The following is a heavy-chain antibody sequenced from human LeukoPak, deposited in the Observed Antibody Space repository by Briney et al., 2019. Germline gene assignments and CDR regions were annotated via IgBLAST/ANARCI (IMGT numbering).Heavy chain of an antibody. V-gene: IGHV5-51*01. CDR1: GYSFNNYW. CDR2: IYPGDSDT. CDR3: ARRGYRSGANAFDI. Sequence: GESLKISCKGSGYSFNNYWIAWVRQMPGKGLEWMGIIYPGDSDTRYSPSFQGQVTISADKSISTAYLQWSSLKASDTAMYYCARRGYRSGANAFDIWGQGTMVTVSS. D-gene: IGHD6-19*01. J-gene: IGHJ3*02.